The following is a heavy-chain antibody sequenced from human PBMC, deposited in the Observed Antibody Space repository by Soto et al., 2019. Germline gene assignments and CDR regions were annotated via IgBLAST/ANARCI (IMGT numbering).Heavy chain of an antibody. V-gene: IGHV1-8*01. CDR1: GYTFTSYD. CDR3: ARGSYAVDMPDY. D-gene: IGHD2-2*01. CDR2: MNPNSGNT. Sequence: GASVKVSCKASGYTFTSYDINWVRQATGQGLEWMGWMNPNSGNTGYAQKFQGRVTMTRNTSISTAYMELSSLRFEDTAVYYCARGSYAVDMPDYWGQGTQVTVSS. J-gene: IGHJ4*02.